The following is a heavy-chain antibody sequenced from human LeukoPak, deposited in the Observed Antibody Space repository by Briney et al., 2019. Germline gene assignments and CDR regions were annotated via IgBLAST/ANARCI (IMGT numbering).Heavy chain of an antibody. V-gene: IGHV3-21*01. CDR1: GLTFSSYA. Sequence: GGSLRLSCAASGLTFSSYAMSWVRQAPGKGLEWVSSISSSSSYIYYADSVKGRFTISRDNAKNSLYLQMNSLRAEDTAVYYCARIVIRGSGPTDYWGQGTLVTVSS. CDR3: ARIVIRGSGPTDY. J-gene: IGHJ4*02. D-gene: IGHD3-16*02. CDR2: ISSSSSYI.